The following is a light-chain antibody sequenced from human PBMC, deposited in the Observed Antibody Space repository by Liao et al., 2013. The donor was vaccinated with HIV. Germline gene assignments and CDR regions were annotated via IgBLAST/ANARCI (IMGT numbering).Light chain of an antibody. V-gene: IGLV3-1*01. CDR1: KLGDEY. CDR2: QDT. CDR3: QVWDSSTDQEV. Sequence: SYELTQPPSVSVSPGQTASITCSGDKLGDEYASWYQQKPGQSPVLVIYQDTRRPSGIPERFSGSNSGNTATLTISRVEAGDEADYYCQVWDSSTDQEVFGGGTKLTVL. J-gene: IGLJ3*02.